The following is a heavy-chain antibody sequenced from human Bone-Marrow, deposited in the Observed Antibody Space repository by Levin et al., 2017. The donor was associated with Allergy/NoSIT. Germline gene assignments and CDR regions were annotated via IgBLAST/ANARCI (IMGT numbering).Heavy chain of an antibody. CDR3: ARYCSSYSCCLGH. CDR2: ISGYNGDT. J-gene: IGHJ4*02. CDR1: GYDFSIYG. V-gene: IGHV1-18*01. Sequence: GESLKISCKASGYDFSIYGVNWVRQAPGQGFEWMGWISGYNGDTRYAEKFQGRVIMTIDTSTTTAHMELRSLRSDDTAVYYCARYCSSYSCCLGHWGQGTLVTVSS. D-gene: IGHD2-2*01.